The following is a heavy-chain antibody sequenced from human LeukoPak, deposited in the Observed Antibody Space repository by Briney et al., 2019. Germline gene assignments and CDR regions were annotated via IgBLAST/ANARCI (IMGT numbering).Heavy chain of an antibody. V-gene: IGHV4-59*01. CDR1: AGSISSYY. Sequence: PSETLSLTCTVSAGSISSYYWSWIRQPPGKGLEWIGYIYYSGSTNYNPSLKSRVTISVDTSKNQFSLKLSSVTAADTAVYYCARDRDTLCSDGSCYSVDWYFGLCGCGTLVTVSS. CDR3: ARDRDTLCSDGSCYSVDWYFGL. CDR2: IYYSGST. D-gene: IGHD2-15*01. J-gene: IGHJ2*01.